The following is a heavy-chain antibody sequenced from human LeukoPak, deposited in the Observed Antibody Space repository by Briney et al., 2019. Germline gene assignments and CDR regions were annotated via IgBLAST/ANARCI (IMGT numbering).Heavy chain of an antibody. V-gene: IGHV4-39*01. J-gene: IGHJ4*02. CDR1: SASIRSSNYY. CDR2: IYYNGNT. CDR3: ARSPCGADCYFDS. Sequence: SETLSLTCTVSSASIRSSNYYWGWIRQPPGKGLEWIGSIYYNGNTYYNPSLKSRVTISVDTSKNQFSLKLNSVTAADTAVYYCARSPCGADCYFDSWGQGTLVTVSS. D-gene: IGHD2-21*02.